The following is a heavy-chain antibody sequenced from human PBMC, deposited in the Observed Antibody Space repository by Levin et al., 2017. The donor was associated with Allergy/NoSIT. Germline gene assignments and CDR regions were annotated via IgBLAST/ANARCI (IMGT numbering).Heavy chain of an antibody. CDR2: INPNSGGT. Sequence: ASVKVSCKASGYTFTGYYMHWVRQAPGQGLEWMGRINPNSGGTNYAQKFQGRVTMTRDTSISTAYMELSRLRSDDTAVYYCATPRYYYGSGSYYSLYYFDYWGQGTLVTVSS. D-gene: IGHD3-10*01. CDR1: GYTFTGYY. V-gene: IGHV1-2*06. CDR3: ATPRYYYGSGSYYSLYYFDY. J-gene: IGHJ4*02.